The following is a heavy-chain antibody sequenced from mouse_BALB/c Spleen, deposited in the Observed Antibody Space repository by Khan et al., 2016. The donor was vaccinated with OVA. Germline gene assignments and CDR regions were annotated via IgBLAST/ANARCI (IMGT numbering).Heavy chain of an antibody. CDR2: ISTYSGNT. J-gene: IGHJ2*01. D-gene: IGHD2-3*01. CDR1: GYTFIDYA. V-gene: IGHV1S137*01. CDR3: ARPAYDGYYDY. Sequence: QVQLKQSGPELVRPGVSVKISCKGSGYTFIDYAIYWVKQSHAKSLEWVGLISTYSGNTNYNQKFKVKATMTVDKFSSTAYMELARLTSEDSAISYRARPAYDGYYDYWGQGTTLTVSS.